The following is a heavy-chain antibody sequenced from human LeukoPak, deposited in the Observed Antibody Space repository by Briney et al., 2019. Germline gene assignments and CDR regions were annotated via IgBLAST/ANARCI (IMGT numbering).Heavy chain of an antibody. D-gene: IGHD6-19*01. V-gene: IGHV4-59*01. Sequence: SETLSLTCTVSGGSISSYYWSWIRRPPGKGLEWIGYIYYSGSTNYNPSLKSRVTISVDTSKNQFSLKLSSVTAADTAVYYCARDLEWLIFDYWGQGTLVTVSS. CDR3: ARDLEWLIFDY. CDR1: GGSISSYY. J-gene: IGHJ4*02. CDR2: IYYSGST.